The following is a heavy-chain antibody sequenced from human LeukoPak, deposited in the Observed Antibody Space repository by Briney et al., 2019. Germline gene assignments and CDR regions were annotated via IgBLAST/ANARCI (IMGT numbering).Heavy chain of an antibody. CDR3: ARRGHSGSYFPPRWFDP. CDR2: IYYSGST. Sequence: PSETLSLTCTVSGGSISSYYWSWIRQPPGKGLEWIGYIYYSGSTNYNPSLKSRVTISVDTSKNQFSLKLSSVTAADTAVYYCARRGHSGSYFPPRWFDPWGQGTLVTVSS. V-gene: IGHV4-59*12. CDR1: GGSISSYY. J-gene: IGHJ5*02. D-gene: IGHD1-26*01.